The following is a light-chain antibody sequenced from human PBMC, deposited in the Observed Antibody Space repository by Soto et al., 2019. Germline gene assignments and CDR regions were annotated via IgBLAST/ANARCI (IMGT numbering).Light chain of an antibody. V-gene: IGLV2-8*01. J-gene: IGLJ1*01. Sequence: QSVLTQPPSASGSPGQSVTISCTGTSSDVGGYNYVSWYQQHPGKAPKLMIYEVTQQPSGVPDRFSGSKSGNTASLTVSGLQAEEEADYYCSSYAGSNNYVFGTGTKLTVL. CDR3: SSYAGSNNYV. CDR2: EVT. CDR1: SSDVGGYNY.